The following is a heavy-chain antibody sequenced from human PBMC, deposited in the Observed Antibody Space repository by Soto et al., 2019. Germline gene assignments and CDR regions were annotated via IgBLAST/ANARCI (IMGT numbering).Heavy chain of an antibody. J-gene: IGHJ6*02. CDR1: GFTFNSYA. Sequence: PGGSVRLSCAASGFTFNSYAMHWVRQAPGKGLEWVAVSSSDGSNKYYADSVKGRFTISRDNSEDTLFLQMNSLRAEDTAVYYCARGLTYYHGSGRNYYHGVDVWGQGTTVTVSS. CDR2: SSSDGSNK. V-gene: IGHV3-30-3*01. CDR3: ARGLTYYHGSGRNYYHGVDV. D-gene: IGHD3-10*01.